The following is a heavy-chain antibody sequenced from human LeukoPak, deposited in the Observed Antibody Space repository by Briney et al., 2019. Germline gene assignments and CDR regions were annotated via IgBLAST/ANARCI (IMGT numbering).Heavy chain of an antibody. Sequence: ASVKVSCKASGYTFTSYGISWVRQAPGQGLEWMGWISAYNGNTNYAQKLQGRVTMTTDTSTSTAYMELRSLRSDDTAVYYCARGGPIDCSGGSCYAESWGQGTLVTVSS. CDR3: ARGGPIDCSGGSCYAES. CDR1: GYTFTSYG. V-gene: IGHV1-18*01. CDR2: ISAYNGNT. D-gene: IGHD2-15*01. J-gene: IGHJ5*02.